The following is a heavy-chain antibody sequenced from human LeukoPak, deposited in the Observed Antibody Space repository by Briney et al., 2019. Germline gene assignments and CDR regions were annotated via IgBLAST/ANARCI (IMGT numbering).Heavy chain of an antibody. CDR3: ARLRGSMVAAAGTNFDY. Sequence: GESLKISCKGSGYSFTSYWIGWVRQMPGKGLEWMGIIYPGDSDTRYSPSFQGQVTIPADKSISTAYLQWSSLKASDTAMYYCARLRGSMVAAAGTNFDYWGQGTLVTVSS. CDR1: GYSFTSYW. D-gene: IGHD6-13*01. CDR2: IYPGDSDT. V-gene: IGHV5-51*01. J-gene: IGHJ4*02.